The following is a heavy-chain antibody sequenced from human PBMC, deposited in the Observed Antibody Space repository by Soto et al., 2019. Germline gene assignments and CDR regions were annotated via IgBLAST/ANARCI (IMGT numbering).Heavy chain of an antibody. CDR3: ASDTPPTDY. J-gene: IGHJ4*02. CDR1: GYTFTSYH. CDR2: ISAYNTNT. Sequence: QVQLVQSGAEVKKPGASVKVSCKTSGYTFTSYHISWVRQAPGQGLEWMGWISAYNTNTNYAQKFQGRVTMTTDTLTSTAYTELRSLRSDDTAVYYCASDTPPTDYWGQGTLVTVSS. V-gene: IGHV1-18*01.